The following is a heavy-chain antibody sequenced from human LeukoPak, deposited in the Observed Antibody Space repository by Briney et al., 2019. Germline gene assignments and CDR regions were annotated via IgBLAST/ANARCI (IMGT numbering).Heavy chain of an antibody. CDR1: GYTFTDYY. CDR3: ARADFIDAGPYVIAP. Sequence: ASVRVSCKTSGYTFTDYYIHWVRQAPGQGLEWMGWINTKTGRTSFARTFQGRVTLTRDPSITTVYMDMAWLTSDDTAILFCARADFIDAGPYVIAPWGQGTLVTVSS. D-gene: IGHD3-3*01. V-gene: IGHV1-2*02. CDR2: INTKTGRT. J-gene: IGHJ5*02.